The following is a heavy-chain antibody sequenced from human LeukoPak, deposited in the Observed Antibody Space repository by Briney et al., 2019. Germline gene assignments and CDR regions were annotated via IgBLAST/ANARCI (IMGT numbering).Heavy chain of an antibody. J-gene: IGHJ4*02. V-gene: IGHV3-23*01. CDR1: GFTFTSYA. CDR2: ISGSGGST. CDR3: AKQNRGYSGYGDFDY. D-gene: IGHD5-12*01. Sequence: GGSLRLSCAASGFTFTSYAMTWVRQAPGKGLEWVSGISGSGGSTYYADSVKGRFTISRDNSKNTLYLQMNSLRAEDTAVYYCAKQNRGYSGYGDFDYWGQGTLVTVSS.